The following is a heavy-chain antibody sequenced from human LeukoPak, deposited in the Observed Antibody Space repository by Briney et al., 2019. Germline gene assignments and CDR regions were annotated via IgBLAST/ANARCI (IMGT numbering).Heavy chain of an antibody. CDR2: IYTSGST. J-gene: IGHJ4*02. CDR3: ARVGLWFGELLFDY. Sequence: SETLSLTCTVSGGSISSYYWSWIRQPPGKGLEWIGYIYTSGSTNYNPSLKSRVTMSVDTSKNQFSLKLSSVTAADTAVYYCARVGLWFGELLFDYWGQGTLVTVSS. CDR1: GGSISSYY. V-gene: IGHV4-4*08. D-gene: IGHD3-10*01.